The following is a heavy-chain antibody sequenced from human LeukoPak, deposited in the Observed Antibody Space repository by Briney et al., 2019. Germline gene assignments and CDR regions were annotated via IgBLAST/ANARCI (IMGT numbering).Heavy chain of an antibody. CDR2: IYPGDSDT. CDR3: ARLHWGTTPGTGRYYFYGMDV. CDR1: GYRFTGYW. V-gene: IGHV5-51*01. J-gene: IGHJ6*02. Sequence: GESLKISCKGSGYRFTGYWIAWVRQMPGKGLEWMGIIYPGDSDTRYSPSFQGQVTISADKPISTAYLQWSSLKASDTAMYYCARLHWGTTPGTGRYYFYGMDVWGQGTTVTVSS. D-gene: IGHD1/OR15-1a*01.